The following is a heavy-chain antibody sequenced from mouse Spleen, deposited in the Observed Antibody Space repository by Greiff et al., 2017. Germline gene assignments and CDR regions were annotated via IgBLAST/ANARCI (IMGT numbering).Heavy chain of an antibody. D-gene: IGHD3-2*01. CDR3: ARDSSGYFDY. V-gene: IGHV1-69*02. Sequence: VQRVESGAELVKPGASVKLSCKASGYTFTSYWMHWVKQRPGQGLEWIGEIDPSDSYTNYNQKFKGKATLTVDKSSSTAYMQLSSLTSEDSAVYYCARDSSGYFDYWGQGTTLTVSS. CDR1: GYTFTSYW. CDR2: IDPSDSYT. J-gene: IGHJ2*01.